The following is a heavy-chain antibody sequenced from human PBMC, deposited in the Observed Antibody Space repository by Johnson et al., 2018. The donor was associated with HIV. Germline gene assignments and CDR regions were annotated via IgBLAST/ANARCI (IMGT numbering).Heavy chain of an antibody. J-gene: IGHJ3*01. CDR2: ISYDGSNK. CDR1: GFTFSSYG. CDR3: ASGDDDGF. Sequence: QVQLVESGGGVVQPGRSLRLSCAASGFTFSSYGMHWVRQAPGKGLEWVAVISYDGSNKYYADSVKGRFTISRDNSKNTLYVQMNSLRPEDTAVYYCASGDDDGFWGRGTMVTVSS. V-gene: IGHV3-30*03. D-gene: IGHD5-12*01.